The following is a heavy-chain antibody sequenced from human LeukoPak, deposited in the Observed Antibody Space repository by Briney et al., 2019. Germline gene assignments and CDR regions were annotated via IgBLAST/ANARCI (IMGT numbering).Heavy chain of an antibody. Sequence: SETLSLTCIVSGASISNYYWSWIRQPAGKGPEWIGRIYNGGSTNYNSSLRSRITMSLDTSKNQFSLRLTSVTAADTAVYYCARFGGSGDTRGYFDNWGQGTLVTVSS. V-gene: IGHV4-4*07. CDR3: ARFGGSGDTRGYFDN. J-gene: IGHJ4*02. CDR2: IYNGGST. CDR1: GASISNYY. D-gene: IGHD2-15*01.